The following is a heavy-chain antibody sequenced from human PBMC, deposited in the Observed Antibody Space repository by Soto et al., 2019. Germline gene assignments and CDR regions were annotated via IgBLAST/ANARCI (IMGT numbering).Heavy chain of an antibody. CDR1: GFTFSSYA. J-gene: IGHJ4*02. D-gene: IGHD3-10*01. V-gene: IGHV3-30-3*01. CDR2: ISYDGSNK. CDR3: ARERSGGYGSGDFDY. Sequence: QVQLVESGGGVVQPGRSLRLSCAASGFTFSSYAMHWVRQAPGKGLGWVAVISYDGSNKYYADSVKVRFTISRDNSKNTLYLQLNSLRAEDTAVYYCARERSGGYGSGDFDYWGQGTLVTVSS.